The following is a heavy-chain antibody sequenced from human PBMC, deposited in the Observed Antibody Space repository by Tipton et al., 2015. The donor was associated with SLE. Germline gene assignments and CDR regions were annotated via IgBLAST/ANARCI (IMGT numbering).Heavy chain of an antibody. CDR1: GFSLSKST. J-gene: IGHJ6*02. CDR3: ANGMDV. CDR2: ISGGDGDI. V-gene: IGHV3-23*01. Sequence: GSLRLSCVASGFSLSKSTMGWVRQAPGKGLEWVSAISGGDGDIYYADSVKGRFTISRDNSENTLYLQMSTLRVEDTALYYCANGMDVWGQGP.